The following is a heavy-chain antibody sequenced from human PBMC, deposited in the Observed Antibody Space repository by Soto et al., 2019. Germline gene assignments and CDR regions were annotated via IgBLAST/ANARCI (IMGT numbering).Heavy chain of an antibody. D-gene: IGHD5-12*01. CDR3: AREGVAPFYYYGMDV. J-gene: IGHJ6*02. CDR1: GYTFTRSG. V-gene: IGHV1-18*01. Sequence: QVQLVQSGAEVKKPGASVKVSCKASGYTFTRSGISWVRQAPGQGPEWMGWISSYNGDTNYAQTFRGRVTMTTDTPTSTAYMELRSLRADDTAVYCGAREGVAPFYYYGMDVWGQGTPVTVSS. CDR2: ISSYNGDT.